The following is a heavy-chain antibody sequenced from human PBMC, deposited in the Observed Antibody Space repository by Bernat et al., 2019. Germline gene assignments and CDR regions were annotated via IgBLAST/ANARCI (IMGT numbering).Heavy chain of an antibody. Sequence: QVQLQESGPGLVKPSETLSLTCAVSGYSISSGYYWGWIRQPPGKGLEWIGSIYHSGSTYYNPSLKSRVTISVDTSKNQFSLKLSSVTAADTAVYYCARDGSGMPTFGYWGQGTLVTVSS. J-gene: IGHJ4*02. V-gene: IGHV4-38-2*02. D-gene: IGHD2-2*01. CDR2: IYHSGST. CDR3: ARDGSGMPTFGY. CDR1: GYSISSGYY.